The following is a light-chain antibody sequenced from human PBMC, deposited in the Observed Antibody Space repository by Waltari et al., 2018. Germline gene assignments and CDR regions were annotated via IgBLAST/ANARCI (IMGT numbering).Light chain of an antibody. V-gene: IGLV4-69*01. CDR1: GEYSAYA. Sequence: LVLTQSPSASASLGASVKLTCSLPGEYSAYAIAWHQQQPRKGPRYWLTVNSDGSHKKGDGISQRFSGSSSDLDRYLIISRLQSDDEADYFCQTWGTGIQVFGSGTKLTVL. J-gene: IGLJ3*02. CDR2: VNSDGSH. CDR3: QTWGTGIQV.